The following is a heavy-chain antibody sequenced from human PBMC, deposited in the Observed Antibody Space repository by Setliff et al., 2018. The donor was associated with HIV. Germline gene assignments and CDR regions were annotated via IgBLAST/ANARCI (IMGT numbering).Heavy chain of an antibody. J-gene: IGHJ4*02. CDR1: GFTFSVYY. D-gene: IGHD3-10*01. CDR3: AKGDMTMVEN. CDR2: IYSRGSTI. V-gene: IGHV3-11*01. Sequence: GGSLRLSCAASGFTFSVYYLSWLRQVPGKGLEWVAYIYSRGSTIYYADSVRGRFTISRDDAQNSLYLQMNSLRTEDTALYYCAKGDMTMVENWGQGTLVTVSS.